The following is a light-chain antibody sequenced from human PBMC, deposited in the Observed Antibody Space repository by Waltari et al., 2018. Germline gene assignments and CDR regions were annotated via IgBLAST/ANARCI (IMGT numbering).Light chain of an antibody. CDR2: DVS. J-gene: IGLJ2*01. Sequence: QSALTQPASVSGSPGQSITISCPVTSSGVGGYNYVSWYQQHPGKAPKLMIYDVSKRPSGVSNRFSGSKSGNTASLTISGLQAEDEADYYCCSYAGSSTVVFGGGTKLTVL. V-gene: IGLV2-23*02. CDR1: SSGVGGYNY. CDR3: CSYAGSSTVV.